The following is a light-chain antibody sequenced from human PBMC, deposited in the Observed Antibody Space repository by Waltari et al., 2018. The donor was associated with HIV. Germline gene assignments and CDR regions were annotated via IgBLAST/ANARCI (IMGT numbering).Light chain of an antibody. CDR3: CSYAGSSTFVV. CDR1: SSDVGSYNL. CDR2: EVS. V-gene: IGLV2-23*02. J-gene: IGLJ2*01. Sequence: QSALTQTASVSGSPGQSITISCTGTSSDVGSYNLVSWYQQHPGKVPKLMIYEVSKRPSGFSNRFSGSKSGNTASLTISGLQAEDEADYYCCSYAGSSTFVVFGGGTKLTVL.